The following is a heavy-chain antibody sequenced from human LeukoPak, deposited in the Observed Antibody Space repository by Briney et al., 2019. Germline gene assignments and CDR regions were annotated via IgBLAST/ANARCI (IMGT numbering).Heavy chain of an antibody. J-gene: IGHJ4*02. CDR2: IYYTGAT. CDR1: GGSIRSSSYY. Sequence: SETLSLTCTVSGGSIRSSSYYWGWIRQPPGKGLEWIGSIYYTGATWYNPSLTSRVTISLDTSKKQLSLRLSSVTAADTAVYYCAGQGGSYPFDYWGQGTLVTVSS. CDR3: AGQGGSYPFDY. D-gene: IGHD1-26*01. V-gene: IGHV4-39*01.